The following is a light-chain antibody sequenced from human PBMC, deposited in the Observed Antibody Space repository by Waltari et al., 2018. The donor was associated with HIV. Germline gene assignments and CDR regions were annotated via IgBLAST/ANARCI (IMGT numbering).Light chain of an antibody. Sequence: QSVLTQPPSASGTPGQRVTISCSGSSSNIGRNYVYWYQQLPGTAPKLLIYMNNQRPSGVPDRFSGSKSGTSASLAISGLRSEDEADYYCAAWDDSLSGLHVVFGGGTKVTVL. J-gene: IGLJ2*01. V-gene: IGLV1-47*01. CDR1: SSNIGRNY. CDR3: AAWDDSLSGLHVV. CDR2: MNN.